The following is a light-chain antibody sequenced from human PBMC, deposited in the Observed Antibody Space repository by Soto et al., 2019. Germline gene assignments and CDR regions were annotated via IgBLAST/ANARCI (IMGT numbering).Light chain of an antibody. CDR2: YVS. Sequence: QSVLTQPASVSGSPGQSITISCTGTSSDVGGYNYVSWYQQHPGKAPKVMIYYVSNRPSGVSNRFSGSKSGNTASLTISGLQAEDEADYYCSSYTSSSTYVFGTGTKLTVL. J-gene: IGLJ1*01. V-gene: IGLV2-14*01. CDR3: SSYTSSSTYV. CDR1: SSDVGGYNY.